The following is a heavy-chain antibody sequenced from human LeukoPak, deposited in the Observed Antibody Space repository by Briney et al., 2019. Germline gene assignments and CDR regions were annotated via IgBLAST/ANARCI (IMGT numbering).Heavy chain of an antibody. CDR1: GGSISSYY. CDR3: ARGDYYYDSSGFWAFDI. J-gene: IGHJ3*02. D-gene: IGHD3-22*01. V-gene: IGHV4-59*01. Sequence: SETLSLTCTVSGGSISSYYWSWIRQPPGKGLEWIGYIYYSGSTNYNPSLKGRVTISVDTSKNQFSLKLSSVTAADTAVYYCARGDYYYDSSGFWAFDIWGQGTMVTVSS. CDR2: IYYSGST.